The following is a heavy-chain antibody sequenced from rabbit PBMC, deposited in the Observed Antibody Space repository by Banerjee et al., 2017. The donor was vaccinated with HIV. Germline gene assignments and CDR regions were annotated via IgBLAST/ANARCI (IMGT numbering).Heavy chain of an antibody. D-gene: IGHD2-1*01. CDR3: ARGTTTMAYFNL. J-gene: IGHJ4*01. Sequence: QQQLEESGGGLVKPGGTLTLTCKASGFSFSNNYYMCWVRQAPGKGLEWIACFYSGSGNTYYASWAKGRFTISKTSSTTVTLQMTSLTAADTATYFCARGTTTMAYFNLWGPGTLVTVS. V-gene: IGHV1S45*01. CDR1: GFSFSNNYY. CDR2: FYSGSGNT.